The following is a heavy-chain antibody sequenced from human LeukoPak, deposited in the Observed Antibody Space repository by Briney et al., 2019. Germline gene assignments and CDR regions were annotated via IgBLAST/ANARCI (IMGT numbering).Heavy chain of an antibody. CDR1: GGSISSSSYY. Sequence: SETLSLTCTVSGGSISSSSYYWDWIRQPPGKGLEWIGSIYYSGSTYYNPSLKSRVTISVDTSKNQFSLKLSPVTAADTAVYYCARSRSRYNWNESFDYWGQGTLVTVSS. CDR3: ARSRSRYNWNESFDY. D-gene: IGHD1-20*01. J-gene: IGHJ4*02. V-gene: IGHV4-39*01. CDR2: IYYSGST.